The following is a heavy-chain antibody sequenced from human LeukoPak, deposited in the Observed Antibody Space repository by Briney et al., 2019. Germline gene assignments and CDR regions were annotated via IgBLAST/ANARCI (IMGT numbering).Heavy chain of an antibody. J-gene: IGHJ4*02. V-gene: IGHV3-21*01. Sequence: GGSLRLSCAASGFTFSTYSMNWVRQAPGKGLEWVSSISSSSSYIYYADSVKGRFTIFRDNAKNSLYLQMNSLRAEDTAVYYCARAVQGRVFDYWGQGALVTVSS. CDR1: GFTFSTYS. CDR3: ARAVQGRVFDY. CDR2: ISSSSSYI. D-gene: IGHD1-1*01.